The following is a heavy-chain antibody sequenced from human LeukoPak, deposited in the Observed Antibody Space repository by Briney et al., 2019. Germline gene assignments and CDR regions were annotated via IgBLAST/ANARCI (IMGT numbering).Heavy chain of an antibody. D-gene: IGHD3-22*01. V-gene: IGHV4-59*08. CDR3: ATPDSSGYYYLY. Sequence: SETLSLTCTVSGGSISSHYWSCIRQPPGKGLEWIGYIYYTGSTNLNPSLKSRVTMSVDTSNNQFSLKLSSVTAADTAVYYCATPDSSGYYYLYWGQGTLVTVSS. J-gene: IGHJ4*02. CDR2: IYYTGST. CDR1: GGSISSHY.